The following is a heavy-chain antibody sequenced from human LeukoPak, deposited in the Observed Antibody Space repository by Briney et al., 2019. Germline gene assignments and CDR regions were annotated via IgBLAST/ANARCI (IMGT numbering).Heavy chain of an antibody. CDR3: ANPRYDSSGYYYVD. CDR2: INGGSGNT. D-gene: IGHD3-22*01. CDR1: GGTFSSYA. J-gene: IGHJ4*02. Sequence: ASVKVSCKASGGTFSSYAISWLRQAPGQRLDWMGWINGGSGNTKYSPEFQGRVTITRDTSASTAYMELSSLGSEDTAVYYCANPRYDSSGYYYVDWGQGTLVTVSS. V-gene: IGHV1-3*01.